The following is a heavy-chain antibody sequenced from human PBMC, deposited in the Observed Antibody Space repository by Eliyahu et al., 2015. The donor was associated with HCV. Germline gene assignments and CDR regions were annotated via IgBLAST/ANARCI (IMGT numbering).Heavy chain of an antibody. Sequence: EVQLLESGGGLAQPGGSLRPSCAASGFTFRTYAMSWVRQSPGKGLEWVASISGGGGTTHYADSVKGRFTVSKDFFKTTMYLQMDSLRADDTAVYFCAKEARRITNIVVDSPLDYWGQGAL. V-gene: IGHV3-23*01. D-gene: IGHD3-22*01. CDR1: GFTFRTYA. CDR3: AKEARRITNIVVDSPLDY. CDR2: ISGGGGTT. J-gene: IGHJ4*02.